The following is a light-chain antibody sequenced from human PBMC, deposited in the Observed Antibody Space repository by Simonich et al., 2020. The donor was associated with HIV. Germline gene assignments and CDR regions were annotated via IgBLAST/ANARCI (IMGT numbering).Light chain of an antibody. J-gene: IGLJ3*02. CDR2: DVS. CDR3: SSYTSSSTWV. Sequence: QSALTQPASVSGSPGQSITISCTGTSSDVGGYNYVSWYQQHPGKAPEIMIYDVSNRPSGVSNRFSGSKSGNTASLTISGLQAEDEADYYCSSYTSSSTWVFGGGTKLTVL. CDR1: SSDVGGYNY. V-gene: IGLV2-14*03.